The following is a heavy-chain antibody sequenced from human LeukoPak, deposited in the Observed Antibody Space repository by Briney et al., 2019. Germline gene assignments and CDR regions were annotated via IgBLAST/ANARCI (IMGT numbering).Heavy chain of an antibody. CDR1: GGSISSYY. CDR3: AGAAAGWFGGAEYFQH. CDR2: IHYSGST. J-gene: IGHJ1*01. D-gene: IGHD6-13*01. V-gene: IGHV4-59*01. Sequence: SETLSLTCTVSGGSISSYYWSWIRQPPGKGLEWIGYIHYSGSTNYNPSLKSRVTISVDTSKNQFSLKLSSVTAADTAVYYCAGAAAGWFGGAEYFQHWGQGTLVTVSS.